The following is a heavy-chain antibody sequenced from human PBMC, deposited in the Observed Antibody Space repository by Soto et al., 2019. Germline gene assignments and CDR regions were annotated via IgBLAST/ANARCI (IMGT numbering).Heavy chain of an antibody. Sequence: ASVKVSCKASGYTFTSYGIRWVRQAPGQGLEWMGWFSAYNCNTNYAQKLQGRVTTTTDTSTSTAYMELRSRRSDATAVYYWARPYSYGLRHAFDIWGRGTMVTVS. CDR3: ARPYSYGLRHAFDI. CDR2: FSAYNCNT. V-gene: IGHV1-18*01. D-gene: IGHD5-18*01. J-gene: IGHJ3*02. CDR1: GYTFTSYG.